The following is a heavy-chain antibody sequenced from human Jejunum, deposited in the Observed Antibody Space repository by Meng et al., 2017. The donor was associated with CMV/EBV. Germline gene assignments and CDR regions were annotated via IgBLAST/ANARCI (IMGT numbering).Heavy chain of an antibody. CDR2: IKPNGGGK. Sequence: TLSGQYYHWVGPAPGPGLHWLGWIKPNGGGKNYAQKFSGRGNMTRDPFKAYMELRGLRSDDTAIYYCARDFRCNVGFCYRCWFDPWGQGTLVTVSS. V-gene: IGHV1-2*02. J-gene: IGHJ5*02. CDR1: TLSGQY. D-gene: IGHD2-15*01. CDR3: ARDFRCNVGFCYRCWFDP.